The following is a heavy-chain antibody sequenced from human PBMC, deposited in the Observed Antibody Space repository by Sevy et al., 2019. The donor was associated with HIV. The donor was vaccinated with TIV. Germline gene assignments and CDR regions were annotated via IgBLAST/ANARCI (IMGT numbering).Heavy chain of an antibody. CDR1: GFTFSSYG. CDR2: ISPDGTNK. CDR3: ATGYCSPICLIDY. V-gene: IGHV3-30*03. Sequence: GGSLRLSCAASGFTFSSYGMHWVRQAPGKGLEWVAVISPDGTNKYYGYSMRGRFTISRDNSKNTLYLQMDTVRVEDTAVYYCATGYCSPICLIDYWGQGTLVTVSS. J-gene: IGHJ4*02. D-gene: IGHD2-2*03.